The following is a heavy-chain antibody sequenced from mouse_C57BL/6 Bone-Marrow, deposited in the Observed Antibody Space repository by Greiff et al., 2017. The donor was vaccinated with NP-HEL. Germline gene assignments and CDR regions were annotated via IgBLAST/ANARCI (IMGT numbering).Heavy chain of an antibody. CDR2: INPSSGYP. D-gene: IGHD1-1*02. V-gene: IGHV1-4*01. CDR3: ARRGYGGYYYAMDY. CDR1: GYTFTSYT. Sequence: QVQLQQSGAELARPGASVKMSCKASGYTFTSYTMHWVKQRPGQGLEWIGYINPSSGYPKYNQKFKDKATLTADKSSSTAYMQLSSLTSEDSAVYYVARRGYGGYYYAMDYWGQGTTLTVSS. J-gene: IGHJ2*01.